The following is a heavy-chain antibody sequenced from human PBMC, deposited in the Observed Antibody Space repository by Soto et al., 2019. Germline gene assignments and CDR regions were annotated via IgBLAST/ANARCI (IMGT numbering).Heavy chain of an antibody. CDR2: MYYSGTT. D-gene: IGHD6-25*01. CDR1: GGSIGSSDFY. Sequence: SETLSLTCTVSGGSIGSSDFYWGWLRQTPGKGLEFIGSMYYSGTTYYNPSLKSRVTISVDTSKSQFTLKLISVTAADTAVYYCAVVDSTGNWFDPWGEGALVTVSS. V-gene: IGHV4-39*01. CDR3: AVVDSTGNWFDP. J-gene: IGHJ5*02.